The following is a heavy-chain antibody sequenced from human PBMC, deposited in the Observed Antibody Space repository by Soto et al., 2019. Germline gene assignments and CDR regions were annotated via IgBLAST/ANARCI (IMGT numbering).Heavy chain of an antibody. Sequence: EVQLLESGGGLVQPGGSLRLSCAASGFTFSEYAMSWVRQAPGKRLEWVSSISSSGGTTSYTDSVKGRFTISRDNSKNTLFLQMNGLRAEDTAIYYCTKEPKKSISHDYWGLGTLVTVSP. D-gene: IGHD2-21*01. CDR2: ISSSGGTT. V-gene: IGHV3-23*01. CDR1: GFTFSEYA. J-gene: IGHJ4*02. CDR3: TKEPKKSISHDY.